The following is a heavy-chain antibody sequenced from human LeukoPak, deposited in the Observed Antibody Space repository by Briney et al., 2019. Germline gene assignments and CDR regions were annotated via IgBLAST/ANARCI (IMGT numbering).Heavy chain of an antibody. D-gene: IGHD3-10*01. V-gene: IGHV1-46*01. J-gene: IGHJ5*01. CDR2: INPSDGRS. Sequence: ASVKVSCKASGYTFTSYYMHWVRQAPGQGPEWVGIINPSDGRSNYAQKFRGRVTMTRDMSTSTVYMDLSSLKSEDTAVYYCARDLSAGGNIIRVGSWGQGTQVTVFS. CDR3: ARDLSAGGNIIRVGS. CDR1: GYTFTSYY.